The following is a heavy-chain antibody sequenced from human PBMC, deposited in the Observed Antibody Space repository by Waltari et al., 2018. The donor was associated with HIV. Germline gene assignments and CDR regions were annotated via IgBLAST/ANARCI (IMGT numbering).Heavy chain of an antibody. D-gene: IGHD2-15*01. CDR3: ARDARWPFHYFDY. V-gene: IGHV3-30*01. Sequence: QVQLVESGGGVVQPGRSLRLSCAASGFTFSNYAIHWVRQAPGKGLEWVAVISYDGSNKYYADSVKCRFTISRDNSKNTLYLQMNSLRAEDTAVYYCARDARWPFHYFDYWGQGTLVTVSS. CDR2: ISYDGSNK. CDR1: GFTFSNYA. J-gene: IGHJ4*02.